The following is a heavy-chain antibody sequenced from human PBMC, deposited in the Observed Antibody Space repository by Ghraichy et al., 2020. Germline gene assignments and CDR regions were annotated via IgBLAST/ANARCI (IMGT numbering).Heavy chain of an antibody. D-gene: IGHD3-22*01. CDR2: ISSMGDYI. CDR1: GFTFSSYS. CDR3: VRGAMVVTRSLDY. V-gene: IGHV3-21*01. J-gene: IGHJ4*02. Sequence: GGSLRLSCAASGFTFSSYSMNWVRQVPGKGLEWVSIISSMGDYIFYADAVKGRFTISRDNAKNSLYLQMNNLRAEDTAMYYCVRGAMVVTRSLDYWGQGTLVTVSS.